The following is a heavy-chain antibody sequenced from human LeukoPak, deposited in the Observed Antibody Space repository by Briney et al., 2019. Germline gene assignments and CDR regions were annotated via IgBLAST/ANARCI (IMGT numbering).Heavy chain of an antibody. Sequence: PSETLCLTCAVSGVTLSSYYWSWVRQPPGKGLEWVVRIYTSGSTNYNTSLKRRVTMSQDTSKNPFPLKLRSVTAADAAVYYRARVHGRGGSCEGSPELLRTHAFDTWGQGT. CDR2: IYTSGST. D-gene: IGHD2-15*01. CDR1: GVTLSSYY. CDR3: ARVHGRGGSCEGSPELLRTHAFDT. J-gene: IGHJ3*02. V-gene: IGHV4-59*10.